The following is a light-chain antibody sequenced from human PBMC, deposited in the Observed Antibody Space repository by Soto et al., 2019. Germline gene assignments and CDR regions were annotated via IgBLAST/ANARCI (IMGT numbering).Light chain of an antibody. V-gene: IGLV1-47*02. Sequence: QSVLTQPPSASGTPGQRVTISCSGSSSNIGSNYVYWYQQLPGTATKLLIYSNNQQPSGVPDRFSGSKSGTSASLAISGLRSEDEADYYCAAWDDSLSGVVFGGGTKLTVL. CDR2: SNN. CDR3: AAWDDSLSGVV. J-gene: IGLJ2*01. CDR1: SSNIGSNY.